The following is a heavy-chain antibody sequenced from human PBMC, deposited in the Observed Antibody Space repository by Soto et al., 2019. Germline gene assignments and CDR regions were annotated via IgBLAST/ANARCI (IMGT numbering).Heavy chain of an antibody. CDR2: TSYDGSKR. V-gene: IGHV3-30*18. CDR3: AKGEYLYDSRGALDP. D-gene: IGHD3-22*01. CDR1: GFTFSTYD. Sequence: QVQMVESGGGVVHPGRSLRLSCVASGFTFSTYDIHWVRQAPGKGLEWVAVTSYDGSKRYYADSVVGRFTISRDSSKNTVDLQMNSLRAEDTAIYYCAKGEYLYDSRGALDPWGQGTLVTVSS. J-gene: IGHJ5*02.